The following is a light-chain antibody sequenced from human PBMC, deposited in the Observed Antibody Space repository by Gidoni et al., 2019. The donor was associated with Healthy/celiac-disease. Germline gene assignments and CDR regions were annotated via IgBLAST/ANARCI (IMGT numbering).Light chain of an antibody. CDR1: QSVFYSSNNKNY. Sequence: DIVMTTSPDSLAVSLGERATINCKSSQSVFYSSNNKNYLAWYQQKPGQPPKLLIYWASTREAGVPDRFSGSGSGTDFTLTISSLQAEDVAVYYCQQYYSTPLTFGGGTKVEIK. CDR2: WAS. J-gene: IGKJ4*01. V-gene: IGKV4-1*01. CDR3: QQYYSTPLT.